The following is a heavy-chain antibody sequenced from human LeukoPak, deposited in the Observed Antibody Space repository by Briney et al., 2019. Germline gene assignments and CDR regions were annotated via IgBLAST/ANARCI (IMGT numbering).Heavy chain of an antibody. Sequence: SGTLSLTCAVSGGSISSSSWWSWVRQPPGKGLEWIGEIYHSGSTNYNPSLKSRVTISADQSKNQFSLKLDSVTEIDTAMYYCARNQAVAANRGASDVWGQGTMVTVSS. V-gene: IGHV4-4*02. CDR3: ARNQAVAANRGASDV. D-gene: IGHD6-19*01. CDR1: GGSISSSSW. CDR2: IYHSGST. J-gene: IGHJ3*01.